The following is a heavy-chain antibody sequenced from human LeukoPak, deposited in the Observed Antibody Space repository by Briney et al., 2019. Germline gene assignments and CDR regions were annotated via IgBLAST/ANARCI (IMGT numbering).Heavy chain of an antibody. Sequence: ASVKVSCKASGGTFNSYAISWVRQAPGQGLEWMGRIIPILGIANYAQKFQGRVTITADKSTSTAYMELSSLRSEDTAVYYCARAAYSGYDLVYWGQGTLVTVSS. CDR2: IIPILGIA. CDR1: GGTFNSYA. CDR3: ARAAYSGYDLVY. D-gene: IGHD5-12*01. J-gene: IGHJ4*02. V-gene: IGHV1-69*04.